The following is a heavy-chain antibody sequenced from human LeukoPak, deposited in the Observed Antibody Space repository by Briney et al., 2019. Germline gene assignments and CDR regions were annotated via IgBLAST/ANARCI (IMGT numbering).Heavy chain of an antibody. Sequence: ASVKVSCKASGYTFTSYYMHWVRQAPGQGLEWMGIINPSGGSTSYAQKFQGRVTMTRDTSTSTAYMELSSLRSEDTAVYYCARDQNPSGWPYTHIVVVSGMDVWGQGTTVTVSS. J-gene: IGHJ6*02. CDR3: ARDQNPSGWPYTHIVVVSGMDV. CDR2: INPSGGST. D-gene: IGHD2-21*01. V-gene: IGHV1-46*01. CDR1: GYTFTSYY.